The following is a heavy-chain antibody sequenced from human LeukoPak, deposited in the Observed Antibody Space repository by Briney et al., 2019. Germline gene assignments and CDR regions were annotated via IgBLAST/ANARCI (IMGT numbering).Heavy chain of an antibody. V-gene: IGHV3-74*01. CDR2: IDSDGINS. J-gene: IGHJ3*02. CDR1: GFTFSTYW. D-gene: IGHD3-22*01. Sequence: GGSLRLSCAASGFTFSTYWMHWVRQAPGKGLVWVSRIDSDGINSYYADSVKGRFTISRDNAKNSLFLQMNSLRAEDTAVYYCAKVGTMIVVAPVAFDIWGQGTMVTVSS. CDR3: AKVGTMIVVAPVAFDI.